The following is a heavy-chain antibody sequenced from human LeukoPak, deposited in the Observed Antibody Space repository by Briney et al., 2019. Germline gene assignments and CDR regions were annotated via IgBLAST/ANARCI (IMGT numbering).Heavy chain of an antibody. J-gene: IGHJ2*01. CDR1: GFAFSSYE. CDR2: ISSSGSTI. D-gene: IGHD3-10*01. CDR3: ARGFMVRGTWYFDL. Sequence: GGSLRLSCAASGFAFSSYEMNWVRQAPGKGLEWVSYISSSGSTIYYADSVKGRFTISRDNAKNSLYLQMNSLRAEDTAVYYCARGFMVRGTWYFDLWGRGTLVTVSS. V-gene: IGHV3-48*03.